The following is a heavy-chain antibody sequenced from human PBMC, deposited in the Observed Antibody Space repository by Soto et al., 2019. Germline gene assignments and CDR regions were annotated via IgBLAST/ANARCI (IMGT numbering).Heavy chain of an antibody. CDR1: GGTFSSYA. V-gene: IGHV1-69*01. Sequence: QVQLVQSGAEVKKPGSSVKVSCKASGGTFSSYAISWVRQAPGQGLEWMGGIIPIFGTANYAQKFQGRVTITADESTRKAYRERGGLRSETTAVYYCAREEDDSSWGPHEYYYGRDVWGQGTTVTVSS. CDR3: AREEDDSSWGPHEYYYGRDV. J-gene: IGHJ6*02. D-gene: IGHD3-3*01. CDR2: IIPIFGTA.